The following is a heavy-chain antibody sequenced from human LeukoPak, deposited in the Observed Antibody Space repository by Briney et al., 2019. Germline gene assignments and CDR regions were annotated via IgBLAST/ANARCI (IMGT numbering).Heavy chain of an antibody. Sequence: SETLSLTCNVSGGSISGYYWSWIRQPPGKGLEWIGYIYYSGSTNYNPSLKSRVTISVDTSKNRFSLELSSVTAADSALYYCARYYYSSGNWDYGMDVWGQGTTVTVSS. V-gene: IGHV4-59*01. CDR2: IYYSGST. CDR1: GGSISGYY. CDR3: ARYYYSSGNWDYGMDV. D-gene: IGHD3-10*01. J-gene: IGHJ6*02.